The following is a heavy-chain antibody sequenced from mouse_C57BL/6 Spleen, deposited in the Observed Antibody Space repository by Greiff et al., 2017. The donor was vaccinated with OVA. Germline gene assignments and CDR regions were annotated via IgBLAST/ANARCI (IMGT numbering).Heavy chain of an antibody. Sequence: EVKLVESGPGLVKPSQSLSLTCSVTGYSITSGYYWNWIRQFPGNKLEWMGYISYDGSNNYNPSLKNRISITRDTSKNQFFLKLNSVTTEDTATYYCASYYSNYDGFDYWGQGTTLTVSS. J-gene: IGHJ2*01. CDR3: ASYYSNYDGFDY. CDR1: GYSITSGYY. CDR2: ISYDGSN. D-gene: IGHD2-5*01. V-gene: IGHV3-6*01.